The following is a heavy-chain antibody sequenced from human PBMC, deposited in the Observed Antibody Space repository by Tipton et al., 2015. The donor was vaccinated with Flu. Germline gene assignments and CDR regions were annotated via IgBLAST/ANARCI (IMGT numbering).Heavy chain of an antibody. J-gene: IGHJ3*02. CDR2: INPNSGGT. CDR1: GYTFTGYY. V-gene: IGHV1-2*04. Sequence: QSEPEVKKPGASVKVSCKASGYTFTGYYMHWVRQAPGQGLEWMGWINPNSGGTNYAQKFQSWVTMTRDTSISTAYMELSRLRSDDTAVYYCVRGGVLSGSGGAFDIWGQGTMVTVSS. CDR3: VRGGVLSGSGGAFDI. D-gene: IGHD3-22*01.